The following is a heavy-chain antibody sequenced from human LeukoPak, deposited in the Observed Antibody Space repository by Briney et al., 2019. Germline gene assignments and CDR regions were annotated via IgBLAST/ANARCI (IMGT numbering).Heavy chain of an antibody. CDR2: INPSGGST. D-gene: IGHD3-3*01. Sequence: GASVKVSCKASGYTFTSYYMHWVRQAPGQGLEWMGIINPSGGSTSYAQKFQGRVTMTRDTSTSTVYMELSSLRSEDTAVYYCVRDTIFGVVMTYYFDSWGQGTLVTVSS. V-gene: IGHV1-46*01. CDR1: GYTFTSYY. CDR3: VRDTIFGVVMTYYFDS. J-gene: IGHJ4*02.